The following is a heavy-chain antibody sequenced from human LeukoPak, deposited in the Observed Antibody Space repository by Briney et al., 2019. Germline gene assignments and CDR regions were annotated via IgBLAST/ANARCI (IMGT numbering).Heavy chain of an antibody. CDR3: AKGVVGATRGDYFDY. Sequence: GGSLRLSCAASGFTFSSYAMSWVRQAPGKGLEWVSAISGSGGSTYYADSVKGRFTISRDNSKNTLYLQMNSLRAEDTGVYYCAKGVVGATRGDYFDYWGQGTLVTVSS. CDR2: ISGSGGST. J-gene: IGHJ4*02. V-gene: IGHV3-23*01. D-gene: IGHD1-26*01. CDR1: GFTFSSYA.